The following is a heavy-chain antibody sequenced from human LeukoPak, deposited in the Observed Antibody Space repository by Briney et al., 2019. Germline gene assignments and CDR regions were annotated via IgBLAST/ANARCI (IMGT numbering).Heavy chain of an antibody. V-gene: IGHV4-4*07. CDR2: INTSGNT. J-gene: IGHJ5*02. CDR3: ARIYCDGGGCYWFDP. Sequence: KPSETLSLTCTVSGVSISSYYWSWIRQAAGKGLEWIGRINTSGNTNYNPSLKSRVSLSVDTSKNQFSLKLSSVTAADTAVYYCARIYCDGGGCYWFDPWGQGPLVTVSS. CDR1: GVSISSYY. D-gene: IGHD2-15*01.